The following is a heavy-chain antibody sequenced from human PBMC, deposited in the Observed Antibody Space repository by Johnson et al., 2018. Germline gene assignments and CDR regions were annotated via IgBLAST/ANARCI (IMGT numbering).Heavy chain of an antibody. CDR3: ARGSDDSSGYLAYYYYGMDV. Sequence: QVQLQESGPGLVKPSETLSLTCTVSGGSIISHYWSWIRQPPGKGLEWIGYIYYSGSTYYNPSLKSRVTISVDTSKNQFSLKLSSVTAADTAVYYCARGSDDSSGYLAYYYYGMDVWGQGTTVTVSS. CDR2: IYYSGST. V-gene: IGHV4-59*11. CDR1: GGSIISHY. J-gene: IGHJ6*02. D-gene: IGHD3-22*01.